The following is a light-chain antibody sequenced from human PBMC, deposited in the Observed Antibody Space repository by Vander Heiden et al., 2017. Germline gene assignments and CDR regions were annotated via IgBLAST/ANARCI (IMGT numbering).Light chain of an antibody. CDR2: SDT. Sequence: SSYLTPPPSVSVSPCQTAQIPCSGDFLARHNAYWYQQKPGQAPLLLIYSDTKRPSGIPERFSGSISGTIVTLTISDVQAEDEADYYCQSADSSGTYSVVFGGGTQLTVL. V-gene: IGLV3-25*03. J-gene: IGLJ2*01. CDR1: FLARHN. CDR3: QSADSSGTYSVV.